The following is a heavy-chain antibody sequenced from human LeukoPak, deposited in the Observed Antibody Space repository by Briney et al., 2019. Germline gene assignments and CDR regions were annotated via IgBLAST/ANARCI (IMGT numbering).Heavy chain of an antibody. CDR3: VKDAYGGNPWGALGA. D-gene: IGHD4-23*01. CDR2: ISWNSGSL. V-gene: IGHV3-9*01. J-gene: IGHJ3*01. Sequence: PGRSLRLSCAASGFTFDDYAMHWVRQAPGKGLEWVSCISWNSGSLDYAVSVKGRFTISRDDAKNSLYLQMDSLRAEDTALYFRVKDAYGGNPWGALGAWGQGAMVTVSS. CDR1: GFTFDDYA.